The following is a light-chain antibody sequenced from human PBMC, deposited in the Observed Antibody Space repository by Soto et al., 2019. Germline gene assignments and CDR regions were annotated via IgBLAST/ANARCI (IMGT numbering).Light chain of an antibody. Sequence: AIQLTQSPSALSASVGDRVTITCRASLGIRNDLGWYQQKPGEAPRLLVYGASTLQSGVPSRFSGSGSGTEFTLTISSLQLEDFGTYYCQNYKSLSRRFGRAFGQGTKVEIK. CDR3: QNYKSLSRRFGRA. J-gene: IGKJ1*01. CDR2: GAS. V-gene: IGKV1-6*02. CDR1: LGIRND.